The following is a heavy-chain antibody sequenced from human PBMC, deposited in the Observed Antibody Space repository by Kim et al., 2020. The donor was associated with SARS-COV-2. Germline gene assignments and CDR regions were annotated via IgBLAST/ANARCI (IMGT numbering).Heavy chain of an antibody. V-gene: IGHV3-48*03. D-gene: IGHD3-16*01. CDR3: AKSRWGGGDYWDYFDY. J-gene: IGHJ4*02. Sequence: SVKGRFTLSRDNAKDSLHLQMHSLRAEDTAAYYCAKSRWGGGDYWDYFDYWGQGALVTVSS.